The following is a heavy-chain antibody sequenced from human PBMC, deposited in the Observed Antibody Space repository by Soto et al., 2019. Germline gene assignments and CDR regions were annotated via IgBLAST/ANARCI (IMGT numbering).Heavy chain of an antibody. CDR1: GFTFSSYA. D-gene: IGHD1-26*01. CDR3: ARDGAGWWELLRLDY. V-gene: IGHV3-30-3*01. CDR2: ISYDGSNK. Sequence: LRLSCAASGFTFSSYAMHWVRQAPGKGLEWVAVISYDGSNKYYADSVKGRFTISRDNSKNTLYLQMSSLRAEDTAVYYCARDGAGWWELLRLDYWGQGTLVTVSS. J-gene: IGHJ4*02.